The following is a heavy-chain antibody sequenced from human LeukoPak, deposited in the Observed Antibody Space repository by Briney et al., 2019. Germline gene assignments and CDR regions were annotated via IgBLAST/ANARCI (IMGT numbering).Heavy chain of an antibody. D-gene: IGHD3-10*01. CDR2: IYYSGST. V-gene: IGHV4-59*01. J-gene: IGHJ5*02. CDR3: ARAQLLRGENWFDP. Sequence: SETLSLTCTVSGGSISSYYWSWIRQPPGKGLEWIGYIYYSGSTNYNPSLKSRVTISVDTSKNQFSLKLSSVTAEDTAVYYCARAQLLRGENWFDPWGQGTLVTVSS. CDR1: GGSISSYY.